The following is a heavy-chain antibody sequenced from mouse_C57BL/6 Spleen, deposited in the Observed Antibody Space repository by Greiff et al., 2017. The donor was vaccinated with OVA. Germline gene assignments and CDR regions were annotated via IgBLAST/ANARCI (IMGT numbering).Heavy chain of an antibody. V-gene: IGHV5-6*01. Sequence: DVHLVESGGDLVKPGGSLKLSCAASGFTFSSYGMSWVRQTPDKRLEWVATISSGGSYTYYPDSVKGRFTISRDNAKNTLYLQMSSLKSEDTAMYYCARGGKKFAYWGQGTLVTVSA. J-gene: IGHJ3*01. CDR2: ISSGGSYT. D-gene: IGHD1-1*02. CDR1: GFTFSSYG. CDR3: ARGGKKFAY.